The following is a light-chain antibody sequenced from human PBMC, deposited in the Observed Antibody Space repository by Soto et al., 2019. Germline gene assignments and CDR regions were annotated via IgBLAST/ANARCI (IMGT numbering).Light chain of an antibody. Sequence: EIVLTQSTGTLSLSPGERATLSCRASQSVSSSYLAWYQQKPGQAPRLLIYGASSRATGIPDRFSGSGSGTDFTLTISRLEPEDFAVYYCQQYGSSRTFCQGTKVDIK. CDR3: QQYGSSRT. J-gene: IGKJ1*01. V-gene: IGKV3-20*01. CDR2: GAS. CDR1: QSVSSSY.